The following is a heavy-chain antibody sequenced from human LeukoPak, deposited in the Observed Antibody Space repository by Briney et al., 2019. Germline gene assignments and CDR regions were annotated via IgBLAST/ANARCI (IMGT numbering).Heavy chain of an antibody. Sequence: PGGSLRLSCAASGFTVSSNYMSWVRQAPGKGLEWVSVIYSGGSTYYADSVKGRFTISRDNSKNMLYLQMNSLRAEDTAVYYCAREYSSSSGRAFDIWGQGTMVTVSS. V-gene: IGHV3-53*01. D-gene: IGHD6-6*01. CDR3: AREYSSSSGRAFDI. J-gene: IGHJ3*02. CDR1: GFTVSSNY. CDR2: IYSGGST.